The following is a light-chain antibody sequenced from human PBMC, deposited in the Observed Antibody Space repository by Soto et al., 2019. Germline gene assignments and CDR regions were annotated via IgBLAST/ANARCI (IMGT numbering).Light chain of an antibody. V-gene: IGLV2-14*01. CDR3: SSYTSSNTLV. CDR1: SSDIGGYNY. J-gene: IGLJ1*01. CDR2: EVT. Sequence: QSALTQPVSVSGSPGQSITISCTGGSSDIGGYNYVSWFQQHPGKAPKLMIYEVTNRPSGVSNRFSGSKSGSTASLTISGLQAEDEADYYCSSYTSSNTLVFGTGTKVTVL.